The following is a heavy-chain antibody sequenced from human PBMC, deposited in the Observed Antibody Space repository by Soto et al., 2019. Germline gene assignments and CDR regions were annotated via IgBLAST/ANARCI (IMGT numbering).Heavy chain of an antibody. CDR3: SKVSPMGYFFDF. CDR1: GFAFNTYS. CDR2: ISYDGSNK. Sequence: QVHLVQSGGGVVQPGRSLRLSCAASGFAFNTYSMHWVRQAPGRGLEWVAVISYDGSNKFYADSVKGRFTISRENSKNTLDLEMNSLRGEDTAVYYCSKVSPMGYFFDFWGQGTLVTVSS. V-gene: IGHV3-30-3*01. J-gene: IGHJ4*02.